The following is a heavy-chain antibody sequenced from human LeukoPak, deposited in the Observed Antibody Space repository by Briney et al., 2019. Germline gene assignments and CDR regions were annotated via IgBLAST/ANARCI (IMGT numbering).Heavy chain of an antibody. CDR3: ARYPQAMGKVFDY. CDR2: ISSSSSYI. J-gene: IGHJ4*02. Sequence: PGGSLRLSCAASGFTFSSYSMNWVRQAPGKGLEWVSSISSSSSYIYYADSVKGRFTISRDNAKNSLYLQMNSLRAEDTAVYYCARYPQAMGKVFDYWGQGTLVTVSS. D-gene: IGHD7-27*01. CDR1: GFTFSSYS. V-gene: IGHV3-21*01.